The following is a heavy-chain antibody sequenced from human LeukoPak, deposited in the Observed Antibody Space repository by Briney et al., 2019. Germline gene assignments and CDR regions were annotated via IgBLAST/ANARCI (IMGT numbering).Heavy chain of an antibody. CDR2: IYYSGST. CDR1: GGSISSSSYY. V-gene: IGHV4-39*07. D-gene: IGHD3-16*02. J-gene: IGHJ4*02. Sequence: SETLSLTCTVSGGSISSSSYYWGWIRQPPGKGLGWIGSIYYSGSTYYNPSLKSRVTISVDTSKNQFSLKLSSVTAADTAVYYCARGNDYVWGSYRYTAFDYWGQGTLVTVSS. CDR3: ARGNDYVWGSYRYTAFDY.